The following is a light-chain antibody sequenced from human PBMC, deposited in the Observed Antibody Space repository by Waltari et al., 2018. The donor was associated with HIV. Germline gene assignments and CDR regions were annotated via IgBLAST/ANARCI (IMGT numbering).Light chain of an antibody. J-gene: IGKJ2*01. V-gene: IGKV1-39*01. CDR3: QQSSSSPPT. CDR1: QSIGNY. Sequence: DIQMTQSPSSLSASVGARVTIICRASQSIGNYLNWYHQKSGTAPELLIYAASSLKSGVPSRFSGSGSGTDFTLTITSLQPEDFATYYCQQSSSSPPTFSQGTKVEI. CDR2: AAS.